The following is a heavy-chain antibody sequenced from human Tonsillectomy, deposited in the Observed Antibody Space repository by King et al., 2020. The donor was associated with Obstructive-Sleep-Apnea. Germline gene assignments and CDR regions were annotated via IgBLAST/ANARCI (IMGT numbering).Heavy chain of an antibody. Sequence: VQLQESGPGLVKSSETLSLTCTVSGGSISSYYWSWIRQPPGKGLEWIGYIYYSGSTNYNPSLKSRVTISVDTSKNQFSLKLSSVTAADTAVYSCARLTSDGYNSHFDYWGQGTLVTVSS. CDR3: ARLTSDGYNSHFDY. CDR2: IYYSGST. CDR1: GGSISSYY. V-gene: IGHV4-59*08. J-gene: IGHJ4*02. D-gene: IGHD5-24*01.